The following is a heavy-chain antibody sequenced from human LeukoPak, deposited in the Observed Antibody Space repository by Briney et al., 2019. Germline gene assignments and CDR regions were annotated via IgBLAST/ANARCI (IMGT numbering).Heavy chain of an antibody. V-gene: IGHV4-61*02. CDR1: GGSISSGSYY. CDR3: ARGGYDFWSGYSNWFDP. D-gene: IGHD3-3*01. Sequence: PSQTLSLTCTVSGGSISSGSYYWSWIRQPAGKGLEWIGRIYTSGSTNYNPSLKSRVTISVDTSKNQFSLKLSPVTTADTAVYYCARGGYDFWSGYSNWFDPWGQGTLVTVSS. CDR2: IYTSGST. J-gene: IGHJ5*02.